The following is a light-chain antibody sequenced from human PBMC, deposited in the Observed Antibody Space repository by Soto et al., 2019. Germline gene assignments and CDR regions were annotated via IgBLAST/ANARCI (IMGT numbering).Light chain of an antibody. V-gene: IGLV2-14*01. CDR1: SSDVGAYNY. J-gene: IGLJ1*01. CDR2: EVT. CDR3: SSYTSSSTPLI. Sequence: QSALTQPASVSGSPGQSITISCTGTSSDVGAYNYVSWYQHHPGKVPKLLIYEVTNRPSGVSDRFSGSKSGNTASLTISGLQAEDEADYYCSSYTSSSTPLIFGTGTKVTVL.